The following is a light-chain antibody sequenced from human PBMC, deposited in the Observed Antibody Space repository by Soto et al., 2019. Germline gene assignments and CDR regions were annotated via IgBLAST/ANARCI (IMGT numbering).Light chain of an antibody. Sequence: DIQMTQSPSTLSAGVGDRVTITCRASQRISTYLNWYQQKPGKAPTLLIYAASSLQSGVPSRFSGGGSGTDFTLTINTLQPEDFATYFGQQCYSSPRTFGPGTKVEIK. CDR1: QRISTY. J-gene: IGKJ1*01. CDR2: AAS. CDR3: QQCYSSPRT. V-gene: IGKV1-39*01.